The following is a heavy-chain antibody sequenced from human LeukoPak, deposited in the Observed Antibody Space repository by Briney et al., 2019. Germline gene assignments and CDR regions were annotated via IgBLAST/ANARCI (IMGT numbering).Heavy chain of an antibody. D-gene: IGHD5-12*01. V-gene: IGHV4-30-4*01. Sequence: SETLSLTCTVSGGSISSGDYYWSWIRQPPGTGLEWIGYIYYSGSTYYNPSLKSRVTISVDTSKNQFSLKLSSVTAADTAVYYYARASLRRRSADVWGQGTTVTVSS. CDR1: GGSISSGDYY. CDR2: IYYSGST. J-gene: IGHJ6*02. CDR3: ARASLRRRSADV.